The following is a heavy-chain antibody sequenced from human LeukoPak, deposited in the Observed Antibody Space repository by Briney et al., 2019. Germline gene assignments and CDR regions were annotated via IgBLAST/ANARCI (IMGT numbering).Heavy chain of an antibody. J-gene: IGHJ3*02. D-gene: IGHD1-1*01. CDR1: GFTFSSYA. V-gene: IGHV3-23*01. CDR2: ISGSGGST. Sequence: GGSLRLSCAASGFTFSSYAMSWVRQAPGKGLEWVSAISGSGGSTYYADSVKGRFTISRDNSKNTLYLQMNSLRAEDTAVYYCAKRGKTGTTYPYAFDIWGQGTMVTVSS. CDR3: AKRGKTGTTYPYAFDI.